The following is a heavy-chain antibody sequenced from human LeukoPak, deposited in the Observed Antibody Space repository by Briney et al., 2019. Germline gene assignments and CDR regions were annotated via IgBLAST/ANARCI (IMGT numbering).Heavy chain of an antibody. V-gene: IGHV4-59*12. Sequence: PSETLSLTCTVSGGSISSYYWSWIRQPPGKGLEWIGYIYHSGSTYYNPSLKGRVTISVDRSKNQFSLELSSVTAADTAVYYCATNYYQNGHAFDIWGQGTMVTVSS. J-gene: IGHJ3*02. D-gene: IGHD3-10*01. CDR2: IYHSGST. CDR3: ATNYYQNGHAFDI. CDR1: GGSISSYY.